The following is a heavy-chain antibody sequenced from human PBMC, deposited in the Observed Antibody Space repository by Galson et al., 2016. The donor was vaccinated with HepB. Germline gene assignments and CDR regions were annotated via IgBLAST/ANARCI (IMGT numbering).Heavy chain of an antibody. CDR1: GFTFRGYA. J-gene: IGHJ4*02. CDR2: ITAAGGVT. CDR3: AKDLQVSPLWFGELFPDD. D-gene: IGHD3-10*01. V-gene: IGHV3-23*01. Sequence: SLRLSCAVSGFTFRGYAMSWVRQAPGKGLEWLSAITAAGGVTYYADSVKGRFTIARDNSKNTLYLEMSSLRVEDTAVYYCAKDLQVSPLWFGELFPDDWGQGTLVAVSS.